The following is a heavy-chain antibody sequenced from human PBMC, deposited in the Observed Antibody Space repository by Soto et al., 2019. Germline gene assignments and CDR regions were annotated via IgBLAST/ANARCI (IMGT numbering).Heavy chain of an antibody. Sequence: PGGSLRLSCTASGFTFSRYAMSWVRQAPGKGLEWVSIICSGSSTSYAGSVKGRFTISRDNAKNTLYLQMNSLRAEDTAVYYCVRTSLVVAAATREDYWGQGTLVTVSS. CDR3: VRTSLVVAAATREDY. CDR1: GFTFSRYA. V-gene: IGHV3-74*01. CDR2: ICSGSST. J-gene: IGHJ4*02. D-gene: IGHD2-15*01.